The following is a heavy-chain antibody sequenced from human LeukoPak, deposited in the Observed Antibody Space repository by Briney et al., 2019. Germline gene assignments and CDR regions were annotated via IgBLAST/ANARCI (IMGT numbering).Heavy chain of an antibody. CDR3: AKGLGDYVDY. J-gene: IGHJ4*02. CDR1: GFTFSSYA. CDR2: ISGSGGST. D-gene: IGHD4-17*01. Sequence: GGSLRLSCAVSGFTFSSYAMSWVRQAPGKGLEWVSAISGSGGSTYYADSVKGRFTISRGNSKNTLYLQMNSLRAEDTAVYYCAKGLGDYVDYWGQGTLVTVSS. V-gene: IGHV3-23*01.